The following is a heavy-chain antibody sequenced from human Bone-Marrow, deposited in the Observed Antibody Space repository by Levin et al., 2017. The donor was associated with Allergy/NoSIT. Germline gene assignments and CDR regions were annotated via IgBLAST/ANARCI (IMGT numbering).Heavy chain of an antibody. V-gene: IGHV3-30*18. D-gene: IGHD6-6*01. CDR3: AKETEYSTTDGYYPYYGVDV. Sequence: GESLKISCAASGFRFSTYGMHWVRQAPGKGLEWVAVISDAGDNKEYADSVKGRLTISRDNSKNTLYLQMNSLRAEDTAVYYCAKETEYSTTDGYYPYYGVDVWGQGTTVTVSS. CDR2: ISDAGDNK. CDR1: GFRFSTYG. J-gene: IGHJ6*02.